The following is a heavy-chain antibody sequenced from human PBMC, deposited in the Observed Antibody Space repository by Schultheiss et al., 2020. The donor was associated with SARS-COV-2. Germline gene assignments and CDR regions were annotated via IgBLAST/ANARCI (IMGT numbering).Heavy chain of an antibody. CDR2: IYYSGST. CDR1: GGSVSSGSYY. J-gene: IGHJ6*02. CDR3: ARVSGSSYYYYGMDV. D-gene: IGHD1-26*01. Sequence: SETLSLTCTVSGGSVSSGSYYWSWIRQPPGKGLEWIGYIYYSGSTNYNPSLKSRVTISVDTSKNQFSLKLSSVTAADTAVYYCARVSGSSYYYYGMDVWGQGTTVTVSS. V-gene: IGHV4-61*01.